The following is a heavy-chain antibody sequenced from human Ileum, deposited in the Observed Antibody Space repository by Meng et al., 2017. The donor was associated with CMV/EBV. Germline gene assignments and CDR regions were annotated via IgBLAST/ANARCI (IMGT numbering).Heavy chain of an antibody. D-gene: IGHD3-10*01. CDR2: IRQDEREK. Sequence: GASLKISCAPSGFSFSSYWMTWVRQAPGKGLEWVANIRQDEREKYYVDSVQGRFTISRDNAHDSLYLQMNSLRVEDTAVYFCATDTRGYFDYWGQGT. V-gene: IGHV3-7*01. CDR3: ATDTRGYFDY. J-gene: IGHJ4*02. CDR1: GFSFSSYW.